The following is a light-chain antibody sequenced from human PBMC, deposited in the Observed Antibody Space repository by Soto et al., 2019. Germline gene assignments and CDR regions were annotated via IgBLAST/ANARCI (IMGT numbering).Light chain of an antibody. J-gene: IGKJ4*01. Sequence: VMTQSPTTLSVSPGERATLSCRASHSVGSNLAWYQQNPGQAPRLLVYGASTRAPGVPAGFSGSGSATQFTLTISSLQSEDFGFYYCQQYKQWPVAFGGGTKVEIK. CDR2: GAS. CDR3: QQYKQWPVA. CDR1: HSVGSN. V-gene: IGKV3-15*01.